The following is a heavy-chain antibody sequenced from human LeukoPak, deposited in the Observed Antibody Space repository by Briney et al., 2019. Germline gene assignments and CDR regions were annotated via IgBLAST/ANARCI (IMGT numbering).Heavy chain of an antibody. CDR3: ASRYCSGGSSCGAFDI. V-gene: IGHV1-18*01. Sequence: ASVKVSCKASGYTFTSYGISWVRQAPGQGLEWMGWISAYNGNTNYAQKLQGRVTMTTGTSTSTAYMELRSLRSDDTAVYYCASRYCSGGSSCGAFDIWGQGTMVTVSS. D-gene: IGHD2-15*01. J-gene: IGHJ3*02. CDR1: GYTFTSYG. CDR2: ISAYNGNT.